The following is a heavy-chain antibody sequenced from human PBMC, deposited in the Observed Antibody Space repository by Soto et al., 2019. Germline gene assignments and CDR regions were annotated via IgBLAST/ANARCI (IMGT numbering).Heavy chain of an antibody. V-gene: IGHV7-4-1*01. CDR1: GYTFTSYA. CDR3: ARTPHSTVTKADWFDP. D-gene: IGHD4-17*01. Sequence: GASVKVSCKASGYTFTSYAMNWVRQAPGQGLEWMGWINTNTGNPTYAQGFTGRFVFSLDTSVSTAYLQICSLKAEDTAVYYCARTPHSTVTKADWFDPWGQGTLVTVSS. J-gene: IGHJ5*02. CDR2: INTNTGNP.